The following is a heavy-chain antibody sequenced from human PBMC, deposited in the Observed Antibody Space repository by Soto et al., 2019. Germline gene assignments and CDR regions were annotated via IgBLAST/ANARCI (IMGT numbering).Heavy chain of an antibody. CDR1: GFTFSSYG. D-gene: IGHD6-13*01. J-gene: IGHJ6*02. CDR3: ARDNDYYSSSWYINYYYYGMDV. Sequence: GGSLRLSCAASGFTFSSYGMHWVRLAPGMGLGWVAVIWYDGSNKYYADSVKGRFTISRDKSKHTLYLQMNRLRAEDTAVYYCARDNDYYSSSWYINYYYYGMDVWGQGTRVTVSS. CDR2: IWYDGSNK. V-gene: IGHV3-33*01.